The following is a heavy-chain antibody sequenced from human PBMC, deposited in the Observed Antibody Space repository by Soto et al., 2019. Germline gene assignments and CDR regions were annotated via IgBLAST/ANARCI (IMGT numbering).Heavy chain of an antibody. CDR2: ISSSSSYI. J-gene: IGHJ4*02. CDR1: GFTFSSYS. Sequence: GGSLRLSCAASGFTFSSYSMNWVRQAPGKGLEWVSSISSSSSYIYSADSVKGRFTISRDNAKTSLYLQMNSLRAEDTAVYYCAGTYSSYGYFDYWGQGTLVTVSS. V-gene: IGHV3-21*01. D-gene: IGHD4-4*01. CDR3: AGTYSSYGYFDY.